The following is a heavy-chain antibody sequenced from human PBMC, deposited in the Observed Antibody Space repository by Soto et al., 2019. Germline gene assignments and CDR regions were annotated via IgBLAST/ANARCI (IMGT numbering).Heavy chain of an antibody. V-gene: IGHV3-23*01. CDR1: GFTVSSDA. J-gene: IGHJ4*02. Sequence: PGGSLRLSCAASGFTVSSDAMCWVRQGPGKGLEWVAVVSIGGSTHYADSVRGRFTISRDNSKNTLSLQMNSLTAEDTAVYFCAKRRGAGGHFDYWGQGALVTVSS. CDR2: VSIGGST. CDR3: AKRRGAGGHFDY. D-gene: IGHD2-15*01.